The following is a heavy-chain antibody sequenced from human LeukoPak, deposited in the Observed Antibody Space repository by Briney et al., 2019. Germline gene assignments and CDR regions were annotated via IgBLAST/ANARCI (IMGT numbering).Heavy chain of an antibody. D-gene: IGHD3-22*01. CDR1: GFTFSSYS. J-gene: IGHJ3*02. V-gene: IGHV3-21*01. CDR2: ISSSSGYI. CDR3: ASALDYYDSSGYYYHAFDI. Sequence: PGGSLRLSCAASGFTFSSYSMNWVRQAPGKGLEWVSSISSSSGYIYYADSVKGRFTISRDNAKNSLYLQMNSLRAEDTAVYYCASALDYYDSSGYYYHAFDIWGQGTMVTVSS.